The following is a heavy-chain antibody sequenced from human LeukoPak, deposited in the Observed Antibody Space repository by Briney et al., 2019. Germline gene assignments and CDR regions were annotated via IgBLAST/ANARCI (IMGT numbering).Heavy chain of an antibody. V-gene: IGHV4-31*03. CDR3: AREGYCSGGSCHHDAFDI. J-gene: IGHJ3*02. D-gene: IGHD2-15*01. Sequence: SQTLSLTCTVSGGSISSGGYYWSWIRQHPGKGLEWVGYIYYSGSTYYNPSLKSRVTISVDTSKNQFSLKLSSVTAADTAVYYCAREGYCSGGSCHHDAFDIWGQGTMVTVSS. CDR2: IYYSGST. CDR1: GGSISSGGYY.